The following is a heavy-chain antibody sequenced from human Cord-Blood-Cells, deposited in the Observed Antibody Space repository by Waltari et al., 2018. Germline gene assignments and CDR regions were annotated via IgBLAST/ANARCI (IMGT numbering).Heavy chain of an antibody. CDR2: IIPILGIA. CDR3: ARAYCSSTSCDAFDI. D-gene: IGHD2-2*01. V-gene: IGHV1-69*09. Sequence: QVQLVQSGAEVKKPGSSVKASCKASGGTFSSYAISWVRQAPGQGLEWMGRIIPILGIANYAQKFQGRVTITADKSTSTAYMELSSLRSEDTAVYYCARAYCSSTSCDAFDIWGQGTMVTVSS. CDR1: GGTFSSYA. J-gene: IGHJ3*02.